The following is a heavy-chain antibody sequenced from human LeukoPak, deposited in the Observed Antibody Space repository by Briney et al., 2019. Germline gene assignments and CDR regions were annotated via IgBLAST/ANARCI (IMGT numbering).Heavy chain of an antibody. D-gene: IGHD2-15*01. CDR3: AKVRCSGGSCPYYYYYYYMDV. Sequence: SETLSLTCTVSGGSISSSSYYWAWIRQPPGKGLEWIGSIHYSGSTYYNPSLQSRVTISIDTSKNQFSLKLRFVTAADTAVYYCAKVRCSGGSCPYYYYYYYMDVWGKGTTVTVSS. CDR1: GGSISSSSYY. CDR2: IHYSGST. V-gene: IGHV4-39*07. J-gene: IGHJ6*03.